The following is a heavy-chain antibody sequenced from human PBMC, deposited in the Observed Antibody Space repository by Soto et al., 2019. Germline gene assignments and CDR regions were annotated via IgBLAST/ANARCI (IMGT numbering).Heavy chain of an antibody. D-gene: IGHD6-13*01. CDR1: GFTFSNYW. Sequence: EVQLVESGGGLVQPGGSLRLSCAASGFTFSNYWMSWVRQAPGKGLEWVANVNQDGSEKYYMDSVKGRFTISRDNAKKSLYLQMNSLRAEDTAVYYCVRDLRCSSWYYWGQGTQVTVSS. CDR2: VNQDGSEK. V-gene: IGHV3-7*03. CDR3: VRDLRCSSWYY. J-gene: IGHJ4*02.